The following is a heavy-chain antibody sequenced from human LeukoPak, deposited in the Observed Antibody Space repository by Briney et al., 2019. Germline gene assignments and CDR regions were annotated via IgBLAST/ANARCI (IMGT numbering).Heavy chain of an antibody. CDR3: ARVRRYLGGIVVVPASPGWFDP. Sequence: KPSETLSLTCAVYGGSFSGYYWSWIRQPPGKGLECIGEINHSGSTNYNPSLKSRVTISVDTSKNQFSLKLSSVTAADTAVYYCARVRRYLGGIVVVPASPGWFDPWGQGTLVTVSS. CDR1: GGSFSGYY. J-gene: IGHJ5*02. V-gene: IGHV4-34*01. CDR2: INHSGST. D-gene: IGHD2-2*01.